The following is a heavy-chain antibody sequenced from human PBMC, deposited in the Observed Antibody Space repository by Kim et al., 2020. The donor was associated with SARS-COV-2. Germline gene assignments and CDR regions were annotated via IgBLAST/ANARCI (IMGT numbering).Heavy chain of an antibody. Sequence: SETLSLTCAVYGGSFSGYYWSWIRQPPGKGLEWIGEINHSGSTNYNPSLKSRVTISVDTSKNQFSLKLSSVTAADTAVYYCARGPVWRGSGSYYSNWFDPWGQGTLVTVSS. J-gene: IGHJ5*02. V-gene: IGHV4-34*01. D-gene: IGHD3-10*01. CDR1: GGSFSGYY. CDR2: INHSGST. CDR3: ARGPVWRGSGSYYSNWFDP.